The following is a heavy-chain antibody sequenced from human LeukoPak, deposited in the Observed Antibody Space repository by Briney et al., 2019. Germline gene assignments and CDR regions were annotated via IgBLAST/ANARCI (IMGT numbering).Heavy chain of an antibody. CDR1: GYTFTGYY. CDR3: ARDYYGSGSYYSPGVY. V-gene: IGHV1-2*02. CDR2: INPNSGGT. Sequence: GASVKVSCKASGYTFTGYYMHWVRQAPGQGLEWMGWINPNSGGTNYAQKLQGRVTMTTDTSTSTAYMELRSLRSDDTAVYYCARDYYGSGSYYSPGVYWGQGTLVTVSS. J-gene: IGHJ4*02. D-gene: IGHD3-10*01.